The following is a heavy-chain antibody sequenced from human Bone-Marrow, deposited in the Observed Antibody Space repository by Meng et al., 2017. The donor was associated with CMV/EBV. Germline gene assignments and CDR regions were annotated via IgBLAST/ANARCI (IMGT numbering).Heavy chain of an antibody. V-gene: IGHV3-30*04. CDR1: GFTFSSYA. Sequence: GSLRLSCAASGFTFSSYAIHWVRQAPGKGLEWVAVISYDGNNKYFADSVKGRFTISRDNSKNTLYLQMNSLRADDTAVYYCARGSVGLGIAARKTHDAFDIWGQGTMVTVSS. CDR2: ISYDGNNK. D-gene: IGHD6-6*01. J-gene: IGHJ3*02. CDR3: ARGSVGLGIAARKTHDAFDI.